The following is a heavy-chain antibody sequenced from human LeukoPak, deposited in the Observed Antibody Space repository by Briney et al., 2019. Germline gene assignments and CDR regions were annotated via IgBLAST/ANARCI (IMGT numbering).Heavy chain of an antibody. Sequence: SVKVSCKASGYTFTGYYMHWVRQAPGQGLEWMGGIIPIFGTANYAQKFQGRVTITADESTSTAYMELSSLRSEDTAVYYCATGLEPHDAFDIWGQGTMVTVSS. CDR2: IIPIFGTA. V-gene: IGHV1-69*13. J-gene: IGHJ3*02. CDR3: ATGLEPHDAFDI. CDR1: GYTFTGYY. D-gene: IGHD1-1*01.